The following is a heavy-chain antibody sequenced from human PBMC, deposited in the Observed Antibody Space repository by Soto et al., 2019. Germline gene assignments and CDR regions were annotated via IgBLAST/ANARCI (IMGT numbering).Heavy chain of an antibody. J-gene: IGHJ4*02. V-gene: IGHV4-59*01. CDR2: VYYGGNT. CDR3: ARVNVVRGVIHDY. D-gene: IGHD3-10*01. Sequence: QVQLQESGPGLVKPSETLSLTCSVSGGSISGYYWIWVRQPPGKGLEWIGYVYYGGNTNYNPSRKSRLTTDLESSKGRCSLKRTAVTAADTAGYYCARVNVVRGVIHDYWGRGSLVTVAS. CDR1: GGSISGYY.